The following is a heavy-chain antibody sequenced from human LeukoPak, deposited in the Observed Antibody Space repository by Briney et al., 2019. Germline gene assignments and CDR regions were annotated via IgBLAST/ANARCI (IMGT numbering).Heavy chain of an antibody. Sequence: GGSLRLSCAASGFTFSSYDMSWVRQAPGKGLEWVSGITYSSGYTYYADSVKGRFTISRDNAKNSLYLQMNSLRAEDTAVYYCARAYYYDSSGQGYYFDYWGQGTLVTVSS. CDR2: ITYSSGYT. CDR3: ARAYYYDSSGQGYYFDY. D-gene: IGHD3-22*01. CDR1: GFTFSSYD. V-gene: IGHV3-21*01. J-gene: IGHJ4*02.